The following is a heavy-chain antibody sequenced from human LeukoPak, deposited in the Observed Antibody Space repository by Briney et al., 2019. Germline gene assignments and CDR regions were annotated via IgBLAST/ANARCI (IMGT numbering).Heavy chain of an antibody. D-gene: IGHD3-10*01. CDR1: GFTFNTYA. CDR2: ISSRSDYI. CDR3: AREVHYYGSGTYFFWFDP. Sequence: GGSLRLSCAASGFTFNTYAMNWVRQAPGKGLEWVSSISSRSDYIFYADSMKGRFTISRDNAKNSLYLQMNSLRAEDTAIYYCAREVHYYGSGTYFFWFDPWGQGTLVTVSS. V-gene: IGHV3-21*04. J-gene: IGHJ5*02.